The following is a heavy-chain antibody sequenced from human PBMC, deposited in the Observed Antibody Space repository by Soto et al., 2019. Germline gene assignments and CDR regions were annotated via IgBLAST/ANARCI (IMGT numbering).Heavy chain of an antibody. D-gene: IGHD5-12*01. J-gene: IGHJ5*02. CDR1: GASVAGGSYY. CDR3: ARDTYSGYDFGL. CDR2: IPSRGRP. V-gene: IGHV4-30-4*01. Sequence: QVQLRESGPGLVKPSQTLSLTCSVSGASVAGGSYYWSWVRQPPGKGLEWIGYIPSRGRPFYNPSLTRRGTISADTSTHQLSLQLTSVTAADTAVYYCARDTYSGYDFGLWGQGTLVTVSS.